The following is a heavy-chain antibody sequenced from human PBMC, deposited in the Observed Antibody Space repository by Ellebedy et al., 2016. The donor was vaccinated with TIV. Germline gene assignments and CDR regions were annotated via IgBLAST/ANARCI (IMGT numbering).Heavy chain of an antibody. D-gene: IGHD3-10*01. Sequence: GESLKISCAASGFTFSSYALHWVRQAPGKGLHWVAVIGNTGTARFYADSVKGRFTISRDNSKNTVYLQMDSLRTEDTALYFCARGNYFDSGILDALDVWGQGAMVTVSS. CDR2: IGNTGTAR. CDR1: GFTFSSYA. J-gene: IGHJ3*01. V-gene: IGHV3-30*01. CDR3: ARGNYFDSGILDALDV.